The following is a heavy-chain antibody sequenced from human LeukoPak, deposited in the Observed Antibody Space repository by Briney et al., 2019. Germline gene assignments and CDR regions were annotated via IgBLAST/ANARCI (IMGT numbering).Heavy chain of an antibody. D-gene: IGHD1-26*01. J-gene: IGHJ3*02. CDR3: ATQIVGATTRAFDI. CDR1: GFTFSSYG. Sequence: GGSLRLSCAASGFTFSSYGMHWVRQAPGKGLEWVAFIRYDGSNKYYADSVKGRFTISRDNSKNTLYLQMNSLRAEDTAVYYCATQIVGATTRAFDIWGQGTMVTVSS. V-gene: IGHV3-30*02. CDR2: IRYDGSNK.